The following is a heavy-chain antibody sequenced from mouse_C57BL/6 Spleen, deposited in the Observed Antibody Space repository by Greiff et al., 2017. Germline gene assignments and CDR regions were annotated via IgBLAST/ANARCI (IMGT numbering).Heavy chain of an antibody. D-gene: IGHD2-3*01. J-gene: IGHJ4*01. Sequence: QVQLQQPGAELVKPGASVKLSCKASGYTFTSYWMQWVKQRPGQGLEWIGEIDPSDSYTNYNQKFKGKATLTVDTSSSTAYMQLSSLTSEDSAVYYCARYDGPMDYWGQGTSVTVSS. V-gene: IGHV1-50*01. CDR2: IDPSDSYT. CDR3: ARYDGPMDY. CDR1: GYTFTSYW.